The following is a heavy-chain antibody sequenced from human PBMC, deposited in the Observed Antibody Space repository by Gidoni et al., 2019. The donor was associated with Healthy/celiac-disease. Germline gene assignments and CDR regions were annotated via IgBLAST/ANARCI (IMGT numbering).Heavy chain of an antibody. J-gene: IGHJ3*02. CDR2: ISSSSSYI. Sequence: EVQLVESGGGLVKPGGSLRLSCAASGFTFSSYSMNWVRQAPGKGLEWVSSISSSSSYIYYADSVKGRFTISRDNAKNSLYLQMNSLRAEDTAVYYCARGGRGGYYYGSGSYFADAFDIWGQGTMVTVSS. CDR3: ARGGRGGYYYGSGSYFADAFDI. V-gene: IGHV3-21*01. CDR1: GFTFSSYS. D-gene: IGHD3-10*01.